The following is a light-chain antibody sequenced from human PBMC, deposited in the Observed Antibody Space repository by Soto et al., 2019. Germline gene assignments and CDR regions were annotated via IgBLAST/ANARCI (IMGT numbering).Light chain of an antibody. CDR1: QSVGSY. CDR2: DSS. Sequence: EIVLTQSPATLSLWPGETAILSCRASQSVGSYLSWYQQKPGQAPRLLIYDSSVRAPGIPARFSGSGSGTDFTLTISSLQSEDFAVYYCQQYNNWPPWTFGQGTKVEIK. V-gene: IGKV3-11*01. CDR3: QQYNNWPPWT. J-gene: IGKJ1*01.